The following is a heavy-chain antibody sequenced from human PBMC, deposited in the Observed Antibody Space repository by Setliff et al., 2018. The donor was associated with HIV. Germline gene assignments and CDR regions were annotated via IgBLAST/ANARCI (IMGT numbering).Heavy chain of an antibody. CDR1: GGTFGNYA. D-gene: IGHD2-21*01. V-gene: IGHV1-69*06. CDR2: IIPIFDTT. J-gene: IGHJ3*01. Sequence: SVKVSCKASGGTFGNYAISWVRQAPGQGLEWMGKIIPIFDTTIYAEKFQGRITISADKSTATAYLELNSLRSEDSAIYYCARLIPSAYFGPRQDAFDVWGQGAKVTVSS. CDR3: ARLIPSAYFGPRQDAFDV.